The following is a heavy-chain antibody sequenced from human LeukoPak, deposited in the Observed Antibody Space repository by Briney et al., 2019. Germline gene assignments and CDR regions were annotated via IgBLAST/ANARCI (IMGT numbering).Heavy chain of an antibody. CDR2: VSAYNGNT. CDR1: GYTFTSYG. V-gene: IGHV1-18*01. CDR3: GRDFRDSLDY. J-gene: IGHJ4*02. Sequence: GASVKVSCKASGYTFTSYGISWVRQAPGQGLEWMGWVSAYNGNTNFAQKFQGRVTMTRDASISTAYMELSRLRSDDTAVYYCGRDFRDSLDYWGQGTLVTVSS.